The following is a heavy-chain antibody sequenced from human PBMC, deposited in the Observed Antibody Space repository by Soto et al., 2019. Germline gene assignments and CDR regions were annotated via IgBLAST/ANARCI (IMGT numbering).Heavy chain of an antibody. D-gene: IGHD5-18*01. CDR1: GYTFTSYD. J-gene: IGHJ6*03. CDR2: MNPNSGNT. Sequence: ASVKVSCKASGYTFTSYDINWVRQATGQGLEWMGWMNPNSGNTGYAQKFQGRVTMTRNTSISTAYMELSSLRSEDTAVYYCACGTTMGSYYYYYMDVWGKGTTVTVSS. V-gene: IGHV1-8*01. CDR3: ACGTTMGSYYYYYMDV.